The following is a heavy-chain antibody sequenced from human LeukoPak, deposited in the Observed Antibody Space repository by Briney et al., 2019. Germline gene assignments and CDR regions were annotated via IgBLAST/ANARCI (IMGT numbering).Heavy chain of an antibody. J-gene: IGHJ4*02. D-gene: IGHD6-13*01. CDR1: GGSISSYY. V-gene: IGHV4-59*01. CDR2: IYYSGST. CDR3: ARYNSSNWYVVDY. Sequence: SETLSLTCTVSGGSISSYYWAWIRQPPGKGLEWIGYIYYSGSTNYNPSLKSRVTISVDTSKNQFSLKLSSVTAADTAVYYCARYNSSNWYVVDYWGQGTLVTVSS.